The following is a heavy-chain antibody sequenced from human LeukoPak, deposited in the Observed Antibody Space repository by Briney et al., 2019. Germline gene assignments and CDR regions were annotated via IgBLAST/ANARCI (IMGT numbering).Heavy chain of an antibody. V-gene: IGHV4-4*07. D-gene: IGHD3-10*01. CDR2: IYTSGST. J-gene: IGHJ4*02. Sequence: PSETLSLTCTVSGGSISGYYWSWIRQPAGKALEWIGRIYTSGSTNYNPSLKSRVTMSVDTSKNQFSLKLSSVTAADTAVYYCARDRRIGVSDYWGQGTLVTVSS. CDR1: GGSISGYY. CDR3: ARDRRIGVSDY.